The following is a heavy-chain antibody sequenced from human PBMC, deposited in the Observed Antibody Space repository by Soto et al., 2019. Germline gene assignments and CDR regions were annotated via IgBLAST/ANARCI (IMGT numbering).Heavy chain of an antibody. J-gene: IGHJ5*02. D-gene: IGHD6-6*01. CDR2: INAHSGGT. V-gene: IGHV1-2*02. Sequence: AAVKVSCKGSGFSFTGYYIRLLRQAPGQGLEWMGWINAHSGGTDYAQKFQGRVTLTRDTSIATAYLTLTSLTSDDTALYYCAKDLTRQLAYWLDPWGQGTQVTVSS. CDR1: GFSFTGYY. CDR3: AKDLTRQLAYWLDP.